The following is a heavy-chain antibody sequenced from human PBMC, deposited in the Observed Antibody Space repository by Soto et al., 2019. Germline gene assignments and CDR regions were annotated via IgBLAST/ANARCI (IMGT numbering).Heavy chain of an antibody. CDR2: IYYSGST. CDR1: GGSISSYY. CDR3: ARERGGYCSGDSCWFDP. D-gene: IGHD2-15*01. Sequence: SETLSLTCTVSGGSISSYYWSWIRQPPGKGLEWIGYIYYSGSTNYNPSLKSRVTISVDTSKNQFSLKLSSVTAADTAVYYCARERGGYCSGDSCWFDPWGQGTLVTVSS. J-gene: IGHJ5*02. V-gene: IGHV4-59*01.